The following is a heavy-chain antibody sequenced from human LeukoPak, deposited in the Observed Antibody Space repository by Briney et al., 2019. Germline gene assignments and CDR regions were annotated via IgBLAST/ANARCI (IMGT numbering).Heavy chain of an antibody. Sequence: GGSLRLSCAASGFTFRNYAMHWVRQAPGKGLEWVAVISYDGSHYYYADSVTGRFTISRDNSKNTLYLQMNSLRAEDTAVYYCARDADDTYYYYMDVWGKGTTVTVSS. CDR3: ARDADDTYYYYMDV. D-gene: IGHD3-9*01. CDR2: ISYDGSHY. J-gene: IGHJ6*03. CDR1: GFTFRNYA. V-gene: IGHV3-30*04.